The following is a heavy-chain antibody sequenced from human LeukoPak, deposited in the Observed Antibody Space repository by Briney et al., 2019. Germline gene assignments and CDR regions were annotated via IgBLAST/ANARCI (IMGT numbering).Heavy chain of an antibody. D-gene: IGHD2-21*02. CDR2: VYYSGNT. J-gene: IGHJ6*02. V-gene: IGHV4-31*03. CDR3: ARVGTADYFHGMDV. CDR1: GGSISSGGHY. Sequence: SETLSLTCTVSGGSISSGGHYWSWIRQHPGKGLEWIGYVYYSGNTYCNPSLKSRITISVDTSKRQFSLKLSSVTAADTAVYYCARVGTADYFHGMDVWGQGTTVTVSS.